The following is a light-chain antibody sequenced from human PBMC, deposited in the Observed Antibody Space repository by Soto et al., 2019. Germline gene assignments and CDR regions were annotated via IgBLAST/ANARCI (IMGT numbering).Light chain of an antibody. CDR1: SGHSSYA. CDR2: LNSDGSH. Sequence: QSVLTQSPSASASLGASVKLTCTLSSGHSSYAIAWHQQQPEKGPRYLMKLNSDGSHSKGDGIPDRFSGSSSGAERYLTISILHSEDEADYYCQNWGTGIGVFGGGTKLTVL. J-gene: IGLJ2*01. V-gene: IGLV4-69*01. CDR3: QNWGTGIGV.